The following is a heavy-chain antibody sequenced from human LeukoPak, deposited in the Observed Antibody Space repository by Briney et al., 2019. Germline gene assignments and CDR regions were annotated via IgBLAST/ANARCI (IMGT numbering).Heavy chain of an antibody. V-gene: IGHV1-69*06. CDR1: GGTFSSYA. CDR2: IIPIFGTA. Sequence: GASVKVSCKASGGTFSSYAISWVRQAPGQGLEWMGGIIPIFGTANYAQKFQGRVTITADKSTSTAYMELSSLRSEDTAAYYCARARTYYYYMDVWGKGTTVTVSS. J-gene: IGHJ6*03. CDR3: ARARTYYYYMDV.